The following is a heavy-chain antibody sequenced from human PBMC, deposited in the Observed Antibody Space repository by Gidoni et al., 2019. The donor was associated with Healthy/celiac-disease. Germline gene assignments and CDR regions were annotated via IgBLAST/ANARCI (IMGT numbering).Heavy chain of an antibody. J-gene: IGHJ6*02. V-gene: IGHV3-23*01. CDR1: GFTFSSYA. D-gene: IGHD5-18*01. Sequence: EVQLLESGGGLVQPGGSLRPSCADSGFTFSSYAVSWVRQAPGKGLEWVSTISGSGDSTYYADSVEGRFTISRDNSKNTLYLHMNSLRAEDTAVYYCAKQPDSSYYYGMDVWGQGTTVTVSS. CDR2: ISGSGDST. CDR3: AKQPDSSYYYGMDV.